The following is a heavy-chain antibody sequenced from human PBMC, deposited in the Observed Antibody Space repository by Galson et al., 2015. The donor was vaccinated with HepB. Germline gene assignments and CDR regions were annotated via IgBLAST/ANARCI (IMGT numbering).Heavy chain of an antibody. V-gene: IGHV3-33*08. CDR1: GFTFSSYG. CDR3: ARKVPAEGYFDY. J-gene: IGHJ4*02. Sequence: SLRLSCAASGFTFSSYGMHWVRQAPGKGLEWVAVIWYDGSNKYYADSVKGRFTISRDNSKNTLYLQMNSLRAEDTAVYYCARKVPAEGYFDYWGQGTLVTVSS. D-gene: IGHD1-1*01. CDR2: IWYDGSNK.